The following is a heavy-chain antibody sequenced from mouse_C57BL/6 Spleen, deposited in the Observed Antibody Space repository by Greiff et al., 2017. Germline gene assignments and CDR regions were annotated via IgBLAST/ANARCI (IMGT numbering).Heavy chain of an antibody. D-gene: IGHD1-1*01. Sequence: DVMLVESEGGLVQPGSSMKLSCTASGFTFSDYYMAWVRQVPEKGLEWVANINYDGSSTYYLDSLKSRFIISRDNAKNILYLQMSSLKSEDTATYYCARDRYYGSSYGWFAYWGQGTLVTVSA. CDR1: GFTFSDYY. CDR2: INYDGSST. CDR3: ARDRYYGSSYGWFAY. J-gene: IGHJ3*01. V-gene: IGHV5-16*01.